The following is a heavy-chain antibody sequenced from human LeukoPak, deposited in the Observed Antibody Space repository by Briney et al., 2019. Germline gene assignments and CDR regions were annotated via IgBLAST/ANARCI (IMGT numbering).Heavy chain of an antibody. CDR2: INPNSGNT. D-gene: IGHD4-17*01. CDR3: ARGCRILTVTNGRRECDFDY. J-gene: IGHJ4*02. CDR1: GYTFTGYY. V-gene: IGHV1-8*03. Sequence: GASVKVSCKASGYTFTGYYMHWVRQAPGQGLEWMGWINPNSGNTGYAQKFQGRVTITRNTSISTAYMELSSLRSEDTAVYYCARGCRILTVTNGRRECDFDYWGQGTLVTVSS.